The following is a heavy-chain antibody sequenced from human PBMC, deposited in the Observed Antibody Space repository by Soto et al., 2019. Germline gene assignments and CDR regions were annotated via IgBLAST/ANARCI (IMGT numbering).Heavy chain of an antibody. CDR2: ISGFNGAT. Sequence: ASVKVSCKASGYTFTSYGISWVRQAPGEGLEWMGWISGFNGATNYAQRLQGRVTMTTDASASTAYMELRTLRSDDTAVYYCARDWATIFGGVTAPHVDFWGQ. V-gene: IGHV1-18*01. CDR1: GYTFTSYG. J-gene: IGHJ4*01. D-gene: IGHD3-3*01. CDR3: ARDWATIFGGVTAPHVDF.